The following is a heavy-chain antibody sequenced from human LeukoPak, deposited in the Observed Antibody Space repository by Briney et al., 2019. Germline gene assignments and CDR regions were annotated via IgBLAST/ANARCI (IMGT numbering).Heavy chain of an antibody. Sequence: SQTLSLTCTVSGGSVNRGGYYWSWIRQHPGKGLEWIGHIYYSGSTYYNPSLKSRLIMSLDTSDNQFSLKLTSVTAADTAVYYCARYSGSASHFDYWGQGTLVTVSS. J-gene: IGHJ4*02. CDR2: IYYSGST. CDR3: ARYSGSASHFDY. V-gene: IGHV4-31*03. CDR1: GGSVNRGGYY. D-gene: IGHD3-10*01.